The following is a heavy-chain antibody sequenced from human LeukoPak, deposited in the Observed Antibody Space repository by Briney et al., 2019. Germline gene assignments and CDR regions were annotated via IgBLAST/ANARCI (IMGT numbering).Heavy chain of an antibody. V-gene: IGHV1-69*04. J-gene: IGHJ4*02. Sequence: ASVKVSCKASGGTFSSYAISWVRQAPGQGLEWMGGIIPILGIANYAQKFQGRVTITADKSTSTAYMELSSLRSEDTAVYYCARRGLGIAAAAYDYWGQGTLVTVSS. CDR3: ARRGLGIAAAAYDY. CDR1: GGTFSSYA. CDR2: IIPILGIA. D-gene: IGHD6-13*01.